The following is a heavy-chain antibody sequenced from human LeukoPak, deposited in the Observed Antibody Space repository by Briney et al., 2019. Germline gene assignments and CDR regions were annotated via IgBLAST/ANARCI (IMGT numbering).Heavy chain of an antibody. V-gene: IGHV4-34*01. CDR2: INHSGST. Sequence: SETLSLTCAVYGGSFSGYYWSWIRPPPGMGLEWSGEINHSGSTNYNPSLKSRVTISVDTSKNQFSLKLSSVTAADTAVYYCAMQCSGGSCYHDLTDYWGQGTLVTVSS. D-gene: IGHD2-15*01. CDR3: AMQCSGGSCYHDLTDY. CDR1: GGSFSGYY. J-gene: IGHJ4*02.